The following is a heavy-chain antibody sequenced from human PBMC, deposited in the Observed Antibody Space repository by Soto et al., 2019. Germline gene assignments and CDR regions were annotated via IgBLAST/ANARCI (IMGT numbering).Heavy chain of an antibody. CDR1: GFTFSSYG. CDR3: AKDLLGIFGVDPYYYYGMDV. CDR2: ISYDGSNK. D-gene: IGHD3-3*01. J-gene: IGHJ6*02. Sequence: GGSLRLSCAASGFTFSSYGMHWVRQAPGKGLEWVAVISYDGSNKYYADSVKGRFTISRDNSKNTLYLQMNSLRTEGTAVYYCAKDLLGIFGVDPYYYYGMDVWGQGTTVTVSS. V-gene: IGHV3-30*18.